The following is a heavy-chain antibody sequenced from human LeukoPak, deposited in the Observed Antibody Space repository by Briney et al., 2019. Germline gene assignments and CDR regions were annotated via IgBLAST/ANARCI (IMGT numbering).Heavy chain of an antibody. Sequence: SETLSLTCTVSGGSISSGGYYWSWIRQHPGKGLEWIGYIYYSGSTYYNPSLKSRVTISVDTSKNQFSLKLSSVTAADTAVYYCARDRYYGSGSYDYWGQGALVTVSS. CDR2: IYYSGST. D-gene: IGHD3-10*01. CDR1: GGSISSGGYY. J-gene: IGHJ4*02. V-gene: IGHV4-31*03. CDR3: ARDRYYGSGSYDY.